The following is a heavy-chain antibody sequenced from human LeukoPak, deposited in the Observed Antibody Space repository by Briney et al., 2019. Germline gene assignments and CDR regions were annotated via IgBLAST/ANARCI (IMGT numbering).Heavy chain of an antibody. Sequence: GGFLRLSCAASGFTFSDYYMSWIRQAPGKGLEWVSYISSSGSTIYYADSVKGRFTISRDNAKNSLYLQMNSLRAEDTAVYYCAREESVAVAGTQRDSDAFDIWGQGTMVTVSS. V-gene: IGHV3-11*01. D-gene: IGHD6-19*01. CDR1: GFTFSDYY. J-gene: IGHJ3*02. CDR2: ISSSGSTI. CDR3: AREESVAVAGTQRDSDAFDI.